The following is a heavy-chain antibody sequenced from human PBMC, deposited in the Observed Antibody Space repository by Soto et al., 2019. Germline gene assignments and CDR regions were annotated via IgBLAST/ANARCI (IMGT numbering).Heavy chain of an antibody. CDR3: AKGGNRHYNFWSDY. V-gene: IGHV3-9*01. Sequence: EVQLVESGGGLVQPGGSLRLSCAASGFNFNNYAMHWVRQAPGKGLEWVSGIKWNSGRIVYADSVKGRFTISRDNAKNSLYLQMNSLRPEDTALYYCAKGGNRHYNFWSDYWGQGTLVTVSS. CDR1: GFNFNNYA. J-gene: IGHJ4*02. CDR2: IKWNSGRI. D-gene: IGHD3-3*01.